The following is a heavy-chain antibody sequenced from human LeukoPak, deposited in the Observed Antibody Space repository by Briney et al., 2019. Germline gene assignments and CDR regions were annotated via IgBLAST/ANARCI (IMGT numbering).Heavy chain of an antibody. Sequence: PSETLSLTCTVSGGSISSYYWSWIRQPAGKGLEWIGRIYTSGSTNYNPSLKSRVTMSVDTSKNQFSLKLSSVTAADTAVYYCARRLGLGYCSSTSCPQSAFDIWGQGTMVTVSS. J-gene: IGHJ3*02. CDR3: ARRLGLGYCSSTSCPQSAFDI. V-gene: IGHV4-4*07. D-gene: IGHD2-2*01. CDR1: GGSISSYY. CDR2: IYTSGST.